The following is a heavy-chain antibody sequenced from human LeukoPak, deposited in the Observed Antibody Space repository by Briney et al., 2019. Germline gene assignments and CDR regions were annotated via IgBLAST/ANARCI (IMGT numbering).Heavy chain of an antibody. J-gene: IGHJ3*02. V-gene: IGHV4-59*01. CDR3: AREGTTVVTPSHAFDI. D-gene: IGHD4-23*01. Sequence: SETLSLTCTVSGGSISSYYWSWIRQPPGKGLEWIGYTYYSGSINYNPSLKSRVTISVDTSKNQFSLKLSSVTAADTAVYYCAREGTTVVTPSHAFDIWGQGTMVTVSS. CDR1: GGSISSYY. CDR2: TYYSGSI.